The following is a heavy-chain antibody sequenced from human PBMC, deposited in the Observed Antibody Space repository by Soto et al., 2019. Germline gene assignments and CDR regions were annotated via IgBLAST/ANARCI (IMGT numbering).Heavy chain of an antibody. V-gene: IGHV1-2*04. CDR2: INPNSGGT. CDR1: GYTFTGYY. J-gene: IGHJ6*02. CDR3: ARTHDYGYTAIGMDV. Sequence: GASVKVSCKASGYTFTGYYMHWVRQAPGQGLEWMGWINPNSGGTNYAQKFQGWVTMTRDTSISTAYMELSRLRSDDTAVYYCARTHDYGYTAIGMDVWGQGTTVTVSS. D-gene: IGHD4-17*01.